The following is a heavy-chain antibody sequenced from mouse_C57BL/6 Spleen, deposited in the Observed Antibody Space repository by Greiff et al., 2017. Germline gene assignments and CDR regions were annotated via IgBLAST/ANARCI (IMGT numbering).Heavy chain of an antibody. D-gene: IGHD1-1*01. CDR1: GYTFTSYW. Sequence: QVQLQQPGAELVKPGASVKMSCKASGYTFTSYWITWVKQRPGQGLEWIGDIYPGSGSTNYNEKFKSKATLTVDTSSSTAYMQLSSLTSEDSAVYYCARENYYGSSTRAMDYWGQGTSVTVSS. V-gene: IGHV1-55*01. J-gene: IGHJ4*01. CDR3: ARENYYGSSTRAMDY. CDR2: IYPGSGST.